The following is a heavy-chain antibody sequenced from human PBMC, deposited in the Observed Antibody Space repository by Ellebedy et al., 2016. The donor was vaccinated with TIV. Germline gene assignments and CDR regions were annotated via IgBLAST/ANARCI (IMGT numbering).Heavy chain of an antibody. CDR2: IYYSGST. Sequence: SETLSLXXTVSGGSIRRNNYYWAWIRQSSGKGLEWIGCIYYSGSTYHNPSLKTRVTISLDTSKNQFSLKLTSVTATDTAVYYCAKEEVATRDSGMDVWGQGTTVTVSS. J-gene: IGHJ6*02. D-gene: IGHD5-12*01. CDR3: AKEEVATRDSGMDV. V-gene: IGHV4-39*02. CDR1: GGSIRRNNYY.